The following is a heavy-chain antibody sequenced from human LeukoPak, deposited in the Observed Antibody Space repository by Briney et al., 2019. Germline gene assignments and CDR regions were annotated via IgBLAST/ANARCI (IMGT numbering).Heavy chain of an antibody. J-gene: IGHJ3*02. CDR3: ARHPKSYYAFDI. CDR2: IYYSGST. Sequence: SETLSLTCTVSGGSISSYYWSWIRQPPGKGLEWTGYIYYSGSTNYNPSLKSRVTISVDTSKNQFSLKLSSVTAADTAVYYCARHPKSYYAFDIWGQGTMVTVSS. V-gene: IGHV4-59*08. D-gene: IGHD3-10*01. CDR1: GGSISSYY.